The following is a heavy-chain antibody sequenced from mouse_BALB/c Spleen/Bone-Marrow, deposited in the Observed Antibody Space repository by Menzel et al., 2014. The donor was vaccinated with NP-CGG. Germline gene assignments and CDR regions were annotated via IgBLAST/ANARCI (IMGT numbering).Heavy chain of an antibody. D-gene: IGHD2-14*01. CDR3: ARPYYRYLYFDY. CDR2: INPDSSTI. J-gene: IGHJ2*01. V-gene: IGHV4-1*02. Sequence: EVMLVESGGGLVQPGGSLKLSCAASGFDFSRYWMNWVRQAPGKGLGWIGEINPDSSTINYTPFLKDKFIISRDNAKNTLYLQMSKVRSEDTALYYCARPYYRYLYFDYWGQGTTLTVSS. CDR1: GFDFSRYW.